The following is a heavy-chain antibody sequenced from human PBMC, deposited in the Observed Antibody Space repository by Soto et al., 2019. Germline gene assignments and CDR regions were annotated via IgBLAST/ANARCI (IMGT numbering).Heavy chain of an antibody. CDR3: ARCAPNTWSPFVVFYLSNYYYYYMYV. V-gene: IGHV1-8*01. D-gene: IGHD2-21*01. CDR2: MNPNSGNT. CDR1: GYTFTSYD. Sequence: ASVKVSCKASGYTFTSYDINWVRQATGQGLEWMGWMNPNSGNTGYAQKFQGRVTMTRNTSISTAYMELSSLRSEDTAVYYCARCAPNTWSPFVVFYLSNYYYYYMYVCGKGTTVTVSS. J-gene: IGHJ6*03.